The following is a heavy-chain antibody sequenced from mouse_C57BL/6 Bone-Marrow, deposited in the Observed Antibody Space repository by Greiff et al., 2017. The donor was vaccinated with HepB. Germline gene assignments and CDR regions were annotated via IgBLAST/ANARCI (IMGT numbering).Heavy chain of an antibody. D-gene: IGHD2-3*01. CDR2: IWRGGST. V-gene: IGHV2-5*01. CDR1: GFSLTSYG. Sequence: QVQLQQSGPGLVQPSQSLSITCTVSGFSLTSYGVHWVRQSPGKGLEWLGVIWRGGSTDYNAAFMSRLSITKDNSKSQVFFKMNSLQADDTAIYYCAKAFYDGLAWFAYWGQGTLVTVSA. CDR3: AKAFYDGLAWFAY. J-gene: IGHJ3*01.